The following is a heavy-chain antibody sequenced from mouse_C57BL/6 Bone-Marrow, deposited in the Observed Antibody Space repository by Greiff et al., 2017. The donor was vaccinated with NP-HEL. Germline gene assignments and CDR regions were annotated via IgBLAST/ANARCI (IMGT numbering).Heavy chain of an antibody. D-gene: IGHD4-1*01. CDR2: INPNYGTT. J-gene: IGHJ2*01. Sequence: VQLKESGPELVKPGASVKISCKASGYSFTDYNMNWVKQSNGKSLEWIGVINPNYGTTSYNQKFKGKATLTVDQSSSTAYMQLNSLTSEDSAVYYCARSNWDLPSYYFDYWGKGTTLTVSS. V-gene: IGHV1-39*01. CDR1: GYSFTDYN. CDR3: ARSNWDLPSYYFDY.